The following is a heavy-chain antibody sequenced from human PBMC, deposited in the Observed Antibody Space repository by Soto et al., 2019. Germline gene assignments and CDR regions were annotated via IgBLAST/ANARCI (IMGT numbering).Heavy chain of an antibody. Sequence: PGGSLRLSCAASGFTFSSYDMHWVRQATGKGLEWVSAIGTAGDTYYPGSVKGRYTISRENAKNSLYLQMNSLRDGDTAVYYCARGLGSSSSYWFDPWGQGTLVTVSS. CDR3: ARGLGSSSSYWFDP. D-gene: IGHD6-6*01. J-gene: IGHJ5*02. CDR2: IGTAGDT. V-gene: IGHV3-13*01. CDR1: GFTFSSYD.